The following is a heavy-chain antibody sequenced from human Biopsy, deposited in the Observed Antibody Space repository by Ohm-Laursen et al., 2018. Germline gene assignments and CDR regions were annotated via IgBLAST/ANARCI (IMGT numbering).Heavy chain of an antibody. Sequence: TLSLTCTVSGGSISIGGSYWSWIRQHPGKGLEWIGYIYYNGNTNYNPSLKSRVSMSVDTSKNQFSLNLNSVTAADTAVYFCARDVKRYCSGTSCYSGYFGMDVWGQGTTVTVS. CDR2: IYYNGNT. V-gene: IGHV4-31*03. CDR1: GGSISIGGSY. CDR3: ARDVKRYCSGTSCYSGYFGMDV. D-gene: IGHD2-2*01. J-gene: IGHJ6*02.